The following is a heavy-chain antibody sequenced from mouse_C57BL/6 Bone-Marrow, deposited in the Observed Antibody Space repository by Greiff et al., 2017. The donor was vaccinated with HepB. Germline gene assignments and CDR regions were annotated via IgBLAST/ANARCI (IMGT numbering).Heavy chain of an antibody. J-gene: IGHJ3*01. Sequence: VQLQQPRAELVKPGASVKLSCKASGYTFTSYWMHWVKQRPGQGLEWIGMIHPNSGSTNYNEKFKSKATLTVDKSSSTAYMQLSSLTSEDSAVYYCARTNDYDLFAYWGQGTLVTVSA. CDR3: ARTNDYDLFAY. D-gene: IGHD2-4*01. V-gene: IGHV1-64*01. CDR2: IHPNSGST. CDR1: GYTFTSYW.